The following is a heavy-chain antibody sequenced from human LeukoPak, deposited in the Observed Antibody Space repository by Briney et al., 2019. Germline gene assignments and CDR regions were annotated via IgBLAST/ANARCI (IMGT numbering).Heavy chain of an antibody. Sequence: GSLRLSCAASGFNFNNYWMHWVRQTPAKGLEWVSYISSSSGYTNYAASVKGRFTISRNNAKNSLYLQMNSMRAEDMAVYYCARATLGSSWLQYYYYGMDVWGKGTTVTVSS. V-gene: IGHV3-11*06. J-gene: IGHJ6*04. CDR2: ISSSSGYT. CDR3: ARATLGSSWLQYYYYGMDV. D-gene: IGHD6-13*01. CDR1: GFNFNNYW.